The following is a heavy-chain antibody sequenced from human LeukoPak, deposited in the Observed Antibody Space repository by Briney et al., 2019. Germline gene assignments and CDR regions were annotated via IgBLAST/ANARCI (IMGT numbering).Heavy chain of an antibody. V-gene: IGHV3-23*01. CDR2: ISGSGGST. D-gene: IGHD6-13*01. J-gene: IGHJ6*03. CDR1: GFTFSSYA. CDR3: ARELSIAAARGYYYYMDV. Sequence: PGGSLRLSCAASGFTFSSYAMSWVRQAPGKGLEWVTAISGSGGSTYYADSVKGRFTISRDNSKSTLYLQMNSLRAEDTAVYYCARELSIAAARGYYYYMDVWGKGTTVTVSS.